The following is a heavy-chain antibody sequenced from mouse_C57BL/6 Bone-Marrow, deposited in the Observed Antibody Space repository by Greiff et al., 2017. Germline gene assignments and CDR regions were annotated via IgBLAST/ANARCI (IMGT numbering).Heavy chain of an antibody. V-gene: IGHV8-8*01. CDR3: ARRPRPVVGWYFDV. CDR1: GFSLSTFGMG. J-gene: IGHJ1*03. Sequence: QVTLKVSGPGILQPSQTLSLTCSFSGFSLSTFGMGVGWIRQPSGKGLEWLAHIWWDDDKYYNPALKSRLTISKATSKNQVFLKIANVDTADTATYYCARRPRPVVGWYFDVWGTGTTVTVSS. CDR2: IWWDDDK. D-gene: IGHD1-1*01.